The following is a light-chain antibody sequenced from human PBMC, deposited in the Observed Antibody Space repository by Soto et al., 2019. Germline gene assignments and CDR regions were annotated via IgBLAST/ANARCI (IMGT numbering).Light chain of an antibody. V-gene: IGLV6-57*04. CDR3: QSYDSTYWV. CDR1: SGSIASNY. Sequence: NFMLTQPHSVSESPGKTVTISCTRSSGSIASNYVQWYQQRPGSVPTTVIYEDNQRPSGVPDRFSGSIDSSSNSASLTISGLKTEDEADYYCQSYDSTYWVFGGGTKLTVL. J-gene: IGLJ3*02. CDR2: EDN.